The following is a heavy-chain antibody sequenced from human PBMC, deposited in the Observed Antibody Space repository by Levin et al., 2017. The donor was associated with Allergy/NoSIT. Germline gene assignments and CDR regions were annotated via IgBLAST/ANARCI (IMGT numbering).Heavy chain of an antibody. V-gene: IGHV3-30*18. D-gene: IGHD1-26*01. CDR3: AKDRMGGSYYPTYYYYYYGMDV. CDR1: GFTFSSYG. CDR2: ISYDGSNK. J-gene: IGHJ6*02. Sequence: GGSLRLSCAASGFTFSSYGMHWVRQAPGKGLEWVAVISYDGSNKYYADSVKGRFTISRDNSKNTLYLQMNSLRAEDTAVYYCAKDRMGGSYYPTYYYYYYGMDVWGQGTTVTVSS.